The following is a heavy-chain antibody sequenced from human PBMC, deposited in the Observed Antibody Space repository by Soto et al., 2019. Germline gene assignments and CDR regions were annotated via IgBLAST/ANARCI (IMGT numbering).Heavy chain of an antibody. V-gene: IGHV3-30*18. J-gene: IGHJ5*02. CDR1: GFTFSSYG. Sequence: GGSLRLSCAASGFTFSSYGMHWVRQAPGKGLEWVAVISYDGSNKYYADSVKGRFTISRDNSKNTLYLQMNSLRAEDTAVYYCAKDLIAAAATHNWFDPCGPGTLVTVSS. D-gene: IGHD6-13*01. CDR2: ISYDGSNK. CDR3: AKDLIAAAATHNWFDP.